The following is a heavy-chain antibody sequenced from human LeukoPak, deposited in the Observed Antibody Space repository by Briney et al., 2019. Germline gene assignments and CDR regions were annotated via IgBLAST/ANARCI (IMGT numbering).Heavy chain of an antibody. Sequence: SETLSLTCTVSGGSISSSYYWDWIRQPPGKGLEWIGSIYYSGSTNYNPSLKSRVIISVDTSKNQFSLKLSSVTAADTAVYYCARRREDSSGYYYFDYWGQGTLVTVSS. V-gene: IGHV4-39*01. CDR1: GGSISSSYY. D-gene: IGHD3-22*01. J-gene: IGHJ4*02. CDR2: IYYSGST. CDR3: ARRREDSSGYYYFDY.